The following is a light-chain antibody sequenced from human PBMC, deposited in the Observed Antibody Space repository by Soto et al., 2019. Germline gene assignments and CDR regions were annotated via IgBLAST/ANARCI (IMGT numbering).Light chain of an antibody. CDR2: AAS. V-gene: IGKV1-8*01. J-gene: IGKJ1*01. CDR3: QQYYSYPRT. Sequence: AIRMTQSPSSFSASTGDRVTITCRASQGISSYLAWYQQKPGKAPKLLIYAASTLQSGVPSRFSGSASGPDFPLTISCLQSEDFSTYYCQQYYSYPRTFGQGTKVEIK. CDR1: QGISSY.